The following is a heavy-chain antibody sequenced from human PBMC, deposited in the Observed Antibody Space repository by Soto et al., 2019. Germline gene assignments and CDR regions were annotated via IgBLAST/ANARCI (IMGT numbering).Heavy chain of an antibody. D-gene: IGHD5-12*01. Sequence: QVQLQESGPGLVKPSQTLSLTCTVSGGSISSGDYSWSWIRQPQGKGLDWIGYIYSSEDAYYNPSLDSRLIISVDTSHNQFSLKVRSVTAADTAVYYCARRGLRRGTNWVDPWGQGTLVTVSS. V-gene: IGHV4-30-4*01. CDR2: IYSSEDA. J-gene: IGHJ5*02. CDR3: ARRGLRRGTNWVDP. CDR1: GGSISSGDYS.